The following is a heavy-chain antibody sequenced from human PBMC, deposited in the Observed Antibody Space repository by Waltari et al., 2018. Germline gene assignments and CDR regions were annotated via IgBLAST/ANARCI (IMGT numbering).Heavy chain of an antibody. J-gene: IGHJ4*02. V-gene: IGHV4-4*07. Sequence: QVQLQESGPGLVKPSETLSLTCTVSGGSISSYYWSWIRQPAGKGLAWIWRIYTRGSTNYNPSRKSRGTMSVDTSKNQFSLKLSSVTAADTAVYYCASLARGGGVDYWGQGTLVTVSS. CDR3: ASLARGGGVDY. CDR2: IYTRGST. CDR1: GGSISSYY. D-gene: IGHD3-10*01.